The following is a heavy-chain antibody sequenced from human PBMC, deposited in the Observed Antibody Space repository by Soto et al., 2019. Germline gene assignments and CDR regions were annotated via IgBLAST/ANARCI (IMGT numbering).Heavy chain of an antibody. D-gene: IGHD2-2*02. J-gene: IGHJ4*02. CDR3: ARSLQIVPAAIAY. CDR2: IIPIFGTA. CDR1: GGTFSSYA. Sequence: SVKVSCKASGGTFSSYAISWVRQAPGQGLEWMGGIIPIFGTANYAQKFQGRVTITADKSTSTAYMELSSLRSEDTAVYYCARSLQIVPAAIAYWGQGTLVTVSS. V-gene: IGHV1-69*06.